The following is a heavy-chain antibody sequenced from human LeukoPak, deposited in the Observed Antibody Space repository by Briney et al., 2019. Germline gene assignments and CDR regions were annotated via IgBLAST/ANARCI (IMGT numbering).Heavy chain of an antibody. V-gene: IGHV3-23*01. D-gene: IGHD4-17*01. Sequence: GGSLRLSCAASGFTFSSNAMSWVRQAPGKGLEWVSAISGSGDSTYNADSVKGRLTISRDNSKNTLYLQMNSLRAEDTAVYYCAKDLPYAYYMDVWGKGTTVTVSS. CDR3: AKDLPYAYYMDV. J-gene: IGHJ6*03. CDR2: ISGSGDST. CDR1: GFTFSSNA.